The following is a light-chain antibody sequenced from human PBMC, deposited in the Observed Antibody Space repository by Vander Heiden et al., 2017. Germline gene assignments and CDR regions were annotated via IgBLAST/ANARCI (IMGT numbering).Light chain of an antibody. V-gene: IGLV7-43*01. CDR2: ATS. CDR3: LLYYGGAVI. J-gene: IGLJ2*01. CDR1: TGAVTSANY. Sequence: QTVLTQAPSLTVSPGGTVTLTCASSTGAVTSANYPNWLQQKPGQPPSTLIYATSGRRSWTPGRFSGSLLGGKAALTVSGVQPEDEAAYYCLLYYGGAVIFGGGTNLTVL.